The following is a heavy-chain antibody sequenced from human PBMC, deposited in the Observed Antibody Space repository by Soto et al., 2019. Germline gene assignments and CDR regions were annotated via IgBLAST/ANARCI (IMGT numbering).Heavy chain of an antibody. V-gene: IGHV1-46*01. CDR2: INPSGGST. J-gene: IGHJ6*02. CDR3: VRDSSGVSSSAKYYYYGMDV. D-gene: IGHD6-6*01. CDR1: GYTFTSYY. Sequence: ASVKVSCKASGYTFTSYYMHWVRQAPGQGLEWMGIINPSGGSTSYAQKFQGRVTMTRDTSTSTVYMELSSLRSEDTAVYYCVRDSSGVSSSAKYYYYGMDVWGQGTTVTVSS.